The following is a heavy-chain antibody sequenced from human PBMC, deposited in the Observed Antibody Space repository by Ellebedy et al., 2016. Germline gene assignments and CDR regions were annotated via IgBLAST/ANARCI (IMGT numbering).Heavy chain of an antibody. D-gene: IGHD6-19*01. CDR2: VFHTGTT. J-gene: IGHJ3*01. V-gene: IGHV4-59*02. Sequence: SETLSLTCTVSSDSVSNYYWNWMRRPPGKGLEWIGFVFHTGTTSYNPSLRSRVSMSVDTSKRQFSLRLTSVTAADTAVYYCAKWNGGWYAFEVWGQGTMVTVSS. CDR1: SDSVSNYY. CDR3: AKWNGGWYAFEV.